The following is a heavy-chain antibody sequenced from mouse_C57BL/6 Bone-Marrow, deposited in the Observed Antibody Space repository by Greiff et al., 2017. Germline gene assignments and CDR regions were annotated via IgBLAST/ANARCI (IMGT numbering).Heavy chain of an antibody. Sequence: VQLVEPGPELVKPGASVKLSCKASGYTFTSYDINWVKQRPGQGLEWIGWIYPRDGSTKYNEKFKGKATLNVDTSSSTASMELHSLTSEDSAVEFCARLELEGESGDWYFDVWGTGTTVTVSS. J-gene: IGHJ1*03. V-gene: IGHV1-85*01. D-gene: IGHD2-13*01. CDR2: IYPRDGST. CDR1: GYTFTSYD. CDR3: ARLELEGESGDWYFDV.